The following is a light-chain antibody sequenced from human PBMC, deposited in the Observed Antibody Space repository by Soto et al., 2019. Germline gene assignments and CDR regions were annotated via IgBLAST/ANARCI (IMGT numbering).Light chain of an antibody. Sequence: DIQITPSPSSLSVSVGDRGTITCRARQGISNYLAWYQQKPGKGPNLLIYDASTLHSGLPSRFSGSGSGTDFTLTISSLQPEDVATYYCQRYNSAPATFGGGTKVDVK. J-gene: IGKJ4*01. V-gene: IGKV1-27*01. CDR3: QRYNSAPAT. CDR1: QGISNY. CDR2: DAS.